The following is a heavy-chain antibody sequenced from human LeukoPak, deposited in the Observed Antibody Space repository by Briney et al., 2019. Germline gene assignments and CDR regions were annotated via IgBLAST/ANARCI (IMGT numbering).Heavy chain of an antibody. CDR1: GFTFSSYS. J-gene: IGHJ5*02. Sequence: PGGSLRLSCAASGFTFSSYSMNWVRQAPGKGLEWVSYISSSSSTIYYADSVKGRFTISRDNAKNSLCLQMNSLRAEDTAVYYCASSGFGNLYWFDPWGQGTLVTVSS. CDR2: ISSSSSTI. D-gene: IGHD3-10*01. V-gene: IGHV3-48*01. CDR3: ASSGFGNLYWFDP.